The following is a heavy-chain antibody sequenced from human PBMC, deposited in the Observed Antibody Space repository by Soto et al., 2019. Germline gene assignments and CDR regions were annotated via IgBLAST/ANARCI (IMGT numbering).Heavy chain of an antibody. CDR3: ARTTAVPNSLRSRYFFDY. D-gene: IGHD4-17*01. J-gene: IGHJ4*02. CDR2: VYYSGTT. CDR1: GGSITSSY. V-gene: IGHV4-59*01. Sequence: SETLSLTCTVSGGSITSSYWSWTRQPPGKRLEWIGYVYYSGTTNYNPSLKSRVTISVDLSKNQFSLRLSSVTTADTALYYCARTTAVPNSLRSRYFFDYWGQGTLVTVSS.